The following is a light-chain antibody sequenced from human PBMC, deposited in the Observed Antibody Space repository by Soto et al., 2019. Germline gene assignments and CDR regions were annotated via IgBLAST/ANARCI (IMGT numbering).Light chain of an antibody. CDR3: SSYTRSTSLVV. V-gene: IGLV2-14*01. Sequence: QSALTQPASVSGSHGQSITISCTGTSSDVGGYHYVSWYQQHPGKAPKLLIYYVSNQPSGVSNRFSGSNPASTSSLTISGGEAEDESVYYCSSYTRSTSLVVFGGGTKLTVL. CDR1: SSDVGGYHY. J-gene: IGLJ2*01. CDR2: YVS.